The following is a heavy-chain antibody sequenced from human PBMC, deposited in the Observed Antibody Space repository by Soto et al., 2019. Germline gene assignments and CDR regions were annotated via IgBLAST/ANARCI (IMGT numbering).Heavy chain of an antibody. D-gene: IGHD5-18*01. V-gene: IGHV4-31*03. CDR3: ARDRLMATAGTARHYFGLDV. J-gene: IGHJ6*02. CDR1: GGSIRSGGYY. Sequence: SETLSFTCTVSGGSIRSGGYYWSWVRQSPRRGLEWIGNIYYSGSTYYNPSLKSRLTISVDTSKNQFSLNLSSVTAADTAVYYCARDRLMATAGTARHYFGLDVWGHGTTVTVSS. CDR2: IYYSGST.